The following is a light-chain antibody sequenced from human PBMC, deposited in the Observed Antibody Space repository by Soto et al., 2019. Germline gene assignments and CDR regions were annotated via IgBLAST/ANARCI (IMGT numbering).Light chain of an antibody. J-gene: IGKJ2*01. CDR3: QQYNDFQYS. V-gene: IGKV1-5*01. CDR2: DAS. CDR1: QSIGRW. Sequence: DIQMTQSPSTLSAFVGDRVTITCRASQSIGRWLAWYQQKPGKAPKLLIYDASSLESGVPSRFSGSGSGTEFTLTISSLQPDDFATYFCQQYNDFQYSFGPGTKLDI.